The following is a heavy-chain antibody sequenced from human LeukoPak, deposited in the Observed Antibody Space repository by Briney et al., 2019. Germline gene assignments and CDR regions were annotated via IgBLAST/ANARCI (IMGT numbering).Heavy chain of an antibody. J-gene: IGHJ5*02. CDR1: GGSFSGYY. CDR2: INHSGST. CDR3: ARFRIAAAWFDP. D-gene: IGHD6-13*01. Sequence: SETLSLTCAVYGGSFSGYYWSWIRQPPGKGLEWIGEINHSGSTNYNPSLKSRVTISVDTSKNQFSLKLSSVTAADTAVYYCARFRIAAAWFDPWGQGTLVTASS. V-gene: IGHV4-34*01.